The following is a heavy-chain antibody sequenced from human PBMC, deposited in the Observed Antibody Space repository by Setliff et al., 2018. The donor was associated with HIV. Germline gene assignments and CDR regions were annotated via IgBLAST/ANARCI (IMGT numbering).Heavy chain of an antibody. J-gene: IGHJ6*03. CDR3: ARDRVGYYYYMDV. CDR1: GFSFSTYS. Sequence: LRLSCAASGFSFSTYSLNWVRQAPGKGPEWVSSISSSSNYIDYVDSVKDRFIISRDNAKSSLYLQLNSLRAEDTAVYYCARDRVGYYYYMDVWGKGTTVTVSS. D-gene: IGHD1-26*01. V-gene: IGHV3-21*01. CDR2: ISSSSNYI.